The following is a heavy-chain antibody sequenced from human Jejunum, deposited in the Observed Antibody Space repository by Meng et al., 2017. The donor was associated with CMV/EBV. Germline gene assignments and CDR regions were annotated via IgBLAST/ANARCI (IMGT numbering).Heavy chain of an antibody. J-gene: IGHJ6*02. D-gene: IGHD6-6*01. CDR3: ARDRYGSSTDHYYGMDV. Sequence: FNYYEMNWVSKAPGKGLEWVSYITGSGTPIYYADSVKGRFTISRDDTKNSLYLQMNSLRAEDTAVYYCARDRYGSSTDHYYGMDVWGQGTTVTVSS. CDR2: ITGSGTPI. V-gene: IGHV3-48*03. CDR1: FNYYE.